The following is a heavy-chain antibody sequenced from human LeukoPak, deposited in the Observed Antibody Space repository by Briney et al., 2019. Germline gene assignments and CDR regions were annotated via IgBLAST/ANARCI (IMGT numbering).Heavy chain of an antibody. Sequence: SETLSLTCTVSGGSISSYYWSWIRQPPGKGLEWIGYIYYSGSTNYNPSLKSRVTISVDTSKNQFSLKLSSVTAADTAVYYCARSPGTQWPVAPIDYWGQGTLVTVSS. CDR1: GGSISSYY. CDR2: IYYSGST. CDR3: ARSPGTQWPVAPIDY. V-gene: IGHV4-59*08. J-gene: IGHJ4*02. D-gene: IGHD6-19*01.